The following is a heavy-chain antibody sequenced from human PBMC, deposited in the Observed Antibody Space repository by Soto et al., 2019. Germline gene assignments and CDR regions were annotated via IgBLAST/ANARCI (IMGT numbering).Heavy chain of an antibody. D-gene: IGHD4-17*01. J-gene: IGHJ3*02. V-gene: IGHV4-39*01. Sequence: SETLSLTCTVSGGSINRSSYYWGWIRRPPGKGLEWIGSVYFSGSTFYNPSLKSRVTISVDTSKNQFSLKLSSVTAADTAVFYCAKTTVTTAAAFDIWGQGTMVTVSS. CDR2: VYFSGST. CDR1: GGSINRSSYY. CDR3: AKTTVTTAAAFDI.